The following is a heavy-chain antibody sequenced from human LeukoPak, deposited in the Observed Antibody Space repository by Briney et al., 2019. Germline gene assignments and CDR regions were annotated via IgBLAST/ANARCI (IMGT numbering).Heavy chain of an antibody. CDR2: ISGSGSST. Sequence: GGSLRLSCVTSGFTFSTYAMSWVRQAPGKGLQWVSDISGSGSSTHYADSVKGRFTISRDNSKKTLYLQMNSLRDEDTAVYYCAKVGAKSVLVVATQAPFDYWGQGTLVTVSS. J-gene: IGHJ4*02. V-gene: IGHV3-23*01. D-gene: IGHD2-21*02. CDR1: GFTFSTYA. CDR3: AKVGAKSVLVVATQAPFDY.